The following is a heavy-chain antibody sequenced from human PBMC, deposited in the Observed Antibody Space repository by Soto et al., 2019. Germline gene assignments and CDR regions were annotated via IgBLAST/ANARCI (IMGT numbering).Heavy chain of an antibody. Sequence: PGGSLRLSCAASGLTFSSSWMHWVRQAPGKGLVWVSRINSGASNTNYADSVKGRFTISRDNAKNTLYLQMDSLTAEDTAVYYCARGPSGWFGYDYWGQGTLVTVSS. V-gene: IGHV3-74*01. CDR1: GLTFSSSW. J-gene: IGHJ4*02. D-gene: IGHD6-19*01. CDR2: INSGASNT. CDR3: ARGPSGWFGYDY.